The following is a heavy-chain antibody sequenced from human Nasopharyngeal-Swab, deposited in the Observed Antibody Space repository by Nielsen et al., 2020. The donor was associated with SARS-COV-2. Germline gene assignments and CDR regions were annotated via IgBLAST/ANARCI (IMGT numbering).Heavy chain of an antibody. V-gene: IGHV1-69*04. CDR1: GGTFSSYA. Sequence: SVKVSCKASGGTFSSYAISWVRQAPGQGLEWMGRIIPILGIANHAQKFQGRVTITADKSTSTAYMELSSLRSEDTAVYYCARGNRATMIVVVISLVRFWFDPWGQGTLVTVSS. J-gene: IGHJ5*02. CDR2: IIPILGIA. CDR3: ARGNRATMIVVVISLVRFWFDP. D-gene: IGHD3-22*01.